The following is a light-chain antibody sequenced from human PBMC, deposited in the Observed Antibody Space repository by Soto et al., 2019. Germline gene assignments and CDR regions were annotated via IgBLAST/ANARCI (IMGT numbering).Light chain of an antibody. CDR1: QSVNNN. J-gene: IGKJ1*01. V-gene: IGKV3-20*01. CDR2: GAS. CDR3: QQYGSSPTWT. Sequence: ERLMTQSPATLSVAPCERATLSCSSSQSVNNNLAWYQQKLGQAPRVLIYGASTRATGIPDRFSGSGSGTDFTLTISRLEPEDSAVYYCQQYGSSPTWTFGQGTKVDIK.